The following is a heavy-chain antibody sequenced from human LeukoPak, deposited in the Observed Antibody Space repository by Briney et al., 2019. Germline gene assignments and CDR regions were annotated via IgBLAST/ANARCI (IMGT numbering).Heavy chain of an antibody. V-gene: IGHV4-59*12. CDR1: CGSISSYY. Sequence: SETLSLTCTVSCGSISSYYWSWIRQPPGKGLEWIGYIYYSGSTNYNPSLKSRVTISVDTSKNQFSLKLSSVTAADTAVYYCAREASYYYDSSGYYTDYWGQGTLVTVSS. CDR3: AREASYYYDSSGYYTDY. CDR2: IYYSGST. D-gene: IGHD3-22*01. J-gene: IGHJ4*02.